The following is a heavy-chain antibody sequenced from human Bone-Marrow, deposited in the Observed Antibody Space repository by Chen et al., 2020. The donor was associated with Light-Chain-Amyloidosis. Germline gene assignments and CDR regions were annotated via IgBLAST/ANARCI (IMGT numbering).Heavy chain of an antibody. CDR3: ARRERGLRGSLIDY. J-gene: IGHJ4*02. V-gene: IGHV3-21*01. Sequence: EVHLVGSAGCLGKRVGCLRLTCAGLGVSCRDLTMDGNRRAPGKGLESVSFFSSGSGYLYYADSVKGRFTISRDNAKSSLFPQMTDLRAEDTAYYFCARRERGLRGSLIDYWGQGALVNVSS. CDR2: FSSGSGYL. CDR1: GVSCRDLT. D-gene: IGHD3-10*01.